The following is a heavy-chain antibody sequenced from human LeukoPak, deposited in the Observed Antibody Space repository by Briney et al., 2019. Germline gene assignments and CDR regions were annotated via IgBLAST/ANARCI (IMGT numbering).Heavy chain of an antibody. Sequence: PGGSLRLSCAASGFTFSSYSMNWVRQAPGKGLEWVSSIGSSSSSIYYADSVKGRFTISRDNAKNSLYLQMNSLRAEDTAVYYCAREANEAFDIWGQGTMVTVSS. CDR2: IGSSSSSI. J-gene: IGHJ3*02. CDR1: GFTFSSYS. CDR3: AREANEAFDI. V-gene: IGHV3-21*01.